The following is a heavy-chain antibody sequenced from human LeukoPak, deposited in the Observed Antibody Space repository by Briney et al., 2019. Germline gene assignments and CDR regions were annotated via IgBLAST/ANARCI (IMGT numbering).Heavy chain of an antibody. D-gene: IGHD6-13*01. J-gene: IGHJ4*02. V-gene: IGHV4-61*02. Sequence: PSETLSLTCTVSGGSISSGNYLWSWIRQPAGKGLEWIGRFYTSGSTNYNPSLKSRVTISVDTSNNQFSLKLSSVTAADTAVYYCATQDSSSWYFDYWGQGTLVTVSS. CDR3: ATQDSSSWYFDY. CDR1: GGSISSGNYL. CDR2: FYTSGST.